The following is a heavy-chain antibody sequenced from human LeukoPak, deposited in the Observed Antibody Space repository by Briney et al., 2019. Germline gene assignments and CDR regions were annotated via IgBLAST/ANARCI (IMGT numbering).Heavy chain of an antibody. J-gene: IGHJ5*01. D-gene: IGHD5-24*01. Sequence: AETLTLTCRVSGGTISNYDWTWIRQPPGQEPELIGYISASWNNTYTPSLSGPGTISLDTSMNQFSLRLASVTAADTAVYYCARLGMVWLHLDSWGQGTLVTVSS. CDR1: GGTISNYD. CDR3: ARLGMVWLHLDS. CDR2: ISASWNN. V-gene: IGHV4-4*09.